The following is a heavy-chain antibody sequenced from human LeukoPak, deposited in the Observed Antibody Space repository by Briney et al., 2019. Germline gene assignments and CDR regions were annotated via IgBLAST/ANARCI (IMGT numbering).Heavy chain of an antibody. V-gene: IGHV1-46*01. Sequence: ASVKVSCKASGYTFTSYYMHRVRQAPGQGLEWMGIINPSGGSTSYAQKFQGRVTMTRDTSTSTVYMEVSSLRSEDTAVYYCARGTANFWSGYSSHFDYWGQGTLVTVSS. D-gene: IGHD3-3*01. CDR3: ARGTANFWSGYSSHFDY. J-gene: IGHJ4*02. CDR2: INPSGGST. CDR1: GYTFTSYY.